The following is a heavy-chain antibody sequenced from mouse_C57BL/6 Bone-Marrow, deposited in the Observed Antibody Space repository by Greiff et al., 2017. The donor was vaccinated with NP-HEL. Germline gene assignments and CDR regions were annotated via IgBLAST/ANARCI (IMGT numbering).Heavy chain of an antibody. D-gene: IGHD4-1*01. V-gene: IGHV5-9-1*02. Sequence: EVQVVESGEGLVKPGGSLKLSCAASGFTFSSYAMSWVRQTPEKRLEWVAYISSGGDYIYYADTVKGRFTISRDNARNTLYLQMSSLKSEDTAMYYCTRDWTGKGSFDYWGQGTTLTVSS. CDR1: GFTFSSYA. CDR2: ISSGGDYI. J-gene: IGHJ2*01. CDR3: TRDWTGKGSFDY.